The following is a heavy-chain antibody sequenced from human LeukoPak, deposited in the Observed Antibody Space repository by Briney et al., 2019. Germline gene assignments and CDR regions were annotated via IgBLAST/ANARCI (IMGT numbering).Heavy chain of an antibody. Sequence: ASVKVSCKASGYTFTGYHIHWVRQAPGQGLEWMGWINPNSGDTNYPQKFQGRVTMTRDTSISTAYMELSRLGSDDTAVYYCARGDSSRGYYYMDVWGRGTTVTVSS. D-gene: IGHD6-6*01. V-gene: IGHV1-2*02. CDR1: GYTFTGYH. J-gene: IGHJ6*03. CDR3: ARGDSSRGYYYMDV. CDR2: INPNSGDT.